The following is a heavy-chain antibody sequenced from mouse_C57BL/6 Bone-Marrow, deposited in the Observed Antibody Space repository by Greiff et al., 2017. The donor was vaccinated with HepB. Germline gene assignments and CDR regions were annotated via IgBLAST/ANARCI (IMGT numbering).Heavy chain of an antibody. Sequence: EVKLMESGPGLVKPSQSLSLTCSVTGYSITSGYYWNWIRQFPGNKLEWMGYISYDGSNNYNPSLKNRISITRDTSKNQFFLKLNSVTTEDTATYYCAREGWDDYYAMDYWGQGTSVTVSS. CDR1: GYSITSGYY. J-gene: IGHJ4*01. D-gene: IGHD4-1*01. CDR3: AREGWDDYYAMDY. CDR2: ISYDGSN. V-gene: IGHV3-6*01.